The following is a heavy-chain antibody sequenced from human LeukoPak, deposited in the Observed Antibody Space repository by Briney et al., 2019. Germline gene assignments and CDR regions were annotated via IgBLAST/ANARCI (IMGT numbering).Heavy chain of an antibody. CDR1: GFTFSSYS. CDR3: AIRWGDSSGYNYYYYYMDV. J-gene: IGHJ6*03. D-gene: IGHD3-22*01. Sequence: AGGSLRLSCAASGFTFSSYSMNWVRQAPGKGLEWVSSISSSSSYIYYADSVKGRFTISRDNAKNSLYLQMNSLRAEDTAVYYCAIRWGDSSGYNYYYYYMDVWGKGTTVTVS. V-gene: IGHV3-21*01. CDR2: ISSSSSYI.